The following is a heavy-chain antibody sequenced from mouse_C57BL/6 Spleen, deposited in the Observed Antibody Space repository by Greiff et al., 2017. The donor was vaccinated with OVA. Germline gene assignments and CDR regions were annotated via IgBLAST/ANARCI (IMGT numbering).Heavy chain of an antibody. J-gene: IGHJ3*01. Sequence: EVQLQQSGPELVKPGASVKMSCKASGYTFTSYVMHWVKQKPGQGLEWIGYIYPYNDGTKYNEKFKGKATLTSDKSSSTAYMELSSLTSEDSAVYYCAVYYDYGPFAYWGQGTLVTVSA. CDR1: GYTFTSYV. D-gene: IGHD2-4*01. CDR2: IYPYNDGT. CDR3: AVYYDYGPFAY. V-gene: IGHV1-14*01.